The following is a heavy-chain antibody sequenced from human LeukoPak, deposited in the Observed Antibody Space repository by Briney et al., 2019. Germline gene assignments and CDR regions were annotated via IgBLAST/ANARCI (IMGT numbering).Heavy chain of an antibody. Sequence: HSGGSLRLSCAASGFTFSSHSMNWVRQAPGKGLEWLSYIDSGSGNIYYRDSVKGRFTISRDNAQDPLYLQMDSLRDEDTAVYYCAREDDDWGPNTLDVWGQGTVVTVSS. CDR2: IDSGSGNI. D-gene: IGHD7-27*01. CDR1: GFTFSSHS. V-gene: IGHV3-48*02. J-gene: IGHJ3*01. CDR3: AREDDDWGPNTLDV.